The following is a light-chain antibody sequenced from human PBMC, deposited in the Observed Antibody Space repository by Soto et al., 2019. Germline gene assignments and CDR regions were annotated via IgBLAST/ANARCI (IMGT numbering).Light chain of an antibody. CDR2: AAS. J-gene: IGKJ1*01. V-gene: IGKV1-39*01. CDR3: QQSYSTRG. CDR1: QSISSY. Sequence: DSQLTQCPSFLSASLGDKVTITVRASQSISSYLNWYQQKPGKAPKLLIYAASSLQSGVPSRFSGSGSGTDFTLTISSLQPEDFATYYCQQSYSTRGFGQGTMVDI.